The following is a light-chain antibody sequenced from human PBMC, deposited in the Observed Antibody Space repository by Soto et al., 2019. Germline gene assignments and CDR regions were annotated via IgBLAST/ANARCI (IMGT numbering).Light chain of an antibody. CDR3: AAWDDSLSGVV. J-gene: IGLJ2*01. V-gene: IGLV1-47*01. CDR1: SSNIGSNY. CDR2: RNN. Sequence: QSVLSQPPSASGTPGQRVTIFCSGSSSNIGSNYVYWYQQLPGTAPKLLIYRNNQRPSGVPDRFSGSKSGTSASLAISGLRYEDEADYDCAAWDDSLSGVVFGGGTKLTVL.